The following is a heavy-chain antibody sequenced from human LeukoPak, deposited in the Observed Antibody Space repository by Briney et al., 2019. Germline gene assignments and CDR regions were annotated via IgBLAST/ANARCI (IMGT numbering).Heavy chain of an antibody. Sequence: GGSRRLSCAASGFSFSIYYMHWVRQAPGKGLVWVSRINSDATETVYADSVRGRFTISRDNAKNTLYLQMNSLRGEDTAVYYCVSYGLGSPRWGQGTLVTVSS. CDR1: GFSFSIYY. D-gene: IGHD3-10*01. V-gene: IGHV3-74*01. CDR2: INSDATET. J-gene: IGHJ4*02. CDR3: VSYGLGSPR.